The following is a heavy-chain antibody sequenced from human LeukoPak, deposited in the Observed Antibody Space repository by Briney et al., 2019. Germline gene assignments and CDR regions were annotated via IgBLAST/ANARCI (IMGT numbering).Heavy chain of an antibody. CDR3: AKGSIAARPYYYGMDV. V-gene: IGHV3-23*01. J-gene: IGHJ6*02. Sequence: PGGSLRLSCAASGFTFSSYAMSWVRQAPGKGLEWVSVVSGSGGSTYYADSVKGRFTISRDNSKNTLYLQMNSLRAEDTAVYYCAKGSIAARPYYYGMDVWGQGTTVTVSS. CDR1: GFTFSSYA. D-gene: IGHD6-6*01. CDR2: VSGSGGST.